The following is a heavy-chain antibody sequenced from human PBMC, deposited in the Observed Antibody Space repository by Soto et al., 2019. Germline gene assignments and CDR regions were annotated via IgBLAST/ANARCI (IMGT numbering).Heavy chain of an antibody. Sequence: QVQLVQSGAEVKKPGASVKVSCKASGYTFTNHGLSWVRQAPGQGLEWMGWISTYNGDTNYAQKFQGRVTMTTDTSTSTAYMELRSLRAGDTAVYYCAREFCTAETCYDNWFDPWGQGTLVIVSS. CDR2: ISTYNGDT. V-gene: IGHV1-18*04. J-gene: IGHJ5*02. CDR1: GYTFTNHG. CDR3: AREFCTAETCYDNWFDP. D-gene: IGHD2-8*02.